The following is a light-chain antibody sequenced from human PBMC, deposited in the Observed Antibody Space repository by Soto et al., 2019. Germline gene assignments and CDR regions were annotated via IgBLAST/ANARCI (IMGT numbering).Light chain of an antibody. J-gene: IGLJ3*02. Sequence: QSALTQPASVSGSPGQSITISCTGTSTDVGGHNYVSWYQQHPGKAPKLIIYEVSDRPSGISNRFSGSKSGNTASLSISGLQAEDEADYYCSSYTSSGTWLFGGGTKVTVL. CDR2: EVS. CDR1: STDVGGHNY. CDR3: SSYTSSGTWL. V-gene: IGLV2-14*01.